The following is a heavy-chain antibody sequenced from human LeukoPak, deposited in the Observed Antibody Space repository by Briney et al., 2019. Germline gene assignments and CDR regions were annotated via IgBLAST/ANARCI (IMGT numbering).Heavy chain of an antibody. CDR2: IKSKTDGGTT. CDR1: GFTFSNAW. D-gene: IGHD2-15*01. Sequence: PGGSLRLSCAASGFTFSNAWMSWVRQAPGKGLEWVGRIKSKTDGGTTDYAAPVKGRFTVSRDDSKNTLYLQINSLKTEDTAVYYCTTASRYCSGGSCFFDAFDIWGQGTMVTVSS. CDR3: TTASRYCSGGSCFFDAFDI. V-gene: IGHV3-15*01. J-gene: IGHJ3*02.